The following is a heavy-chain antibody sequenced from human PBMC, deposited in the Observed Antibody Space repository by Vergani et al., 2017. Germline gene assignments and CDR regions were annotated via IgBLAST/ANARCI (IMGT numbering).Heavy chain of an antibody. V-gene: IGHV4-34*01. CDR3: ARVNTETNGHLYYYYYMDV. Sequence: QVQLQQWGGGLLKPSETLSLTCVVTGGSFTIYHWTWIRQSPGEGLEWVSDIDHTGRPDYNPSLKSRVTMSADKTRNQFSLTLNSVTATDTALYFCARVNTETNGHLYYYYYMDVWGQGTAVTVS. CDR1: GGSFTIYH. D-gene: IGHD4-11*01. J-gene: IGHJ6*03. CDR2: IDHTGRP.